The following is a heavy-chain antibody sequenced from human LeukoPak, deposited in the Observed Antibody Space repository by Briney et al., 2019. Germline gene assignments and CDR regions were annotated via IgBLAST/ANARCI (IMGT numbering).Heavy chain of an antibody. Sequence: PGGSLRLSCAASGFTFSSYAMSWVRQAPGKGLEWVSAISGSGGSTYYADSVKGRFTISRDNAMNTVYLQMNSLRAEDTAVYYCARSYSSSNLAPRHWGQGTLVTVSS. CDR1: GFTFSSYA. J-gene: IGHJ4*02. V-gene: IGHV3-23*01. CDR2: ISGSGGST. D-gene: IGHD6-6*01. CDR3: ARSYSSSNLAPRH.